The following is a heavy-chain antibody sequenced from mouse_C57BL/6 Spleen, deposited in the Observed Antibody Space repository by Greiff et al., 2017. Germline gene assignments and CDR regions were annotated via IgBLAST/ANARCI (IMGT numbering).Heavy chain of an antibody. Sequence: QVQLQQPGTELVKPGASVKLSCKASGYTFTSYWLHWVKQRPGQGLEWIGNINPSNGGTNYNEKFKSKATLTGDKSSSKADMQLSSRTSEDSAGYYCARGPWVYARDYWGQGTSVTVSS. V-gene: IGHV1-53*01. D-gene: IGHD4-1*01. J-gene: IGHJ4*01. CDR1: GYTFTSYW. CDR2: INPSNGGT. CDR3: ARGPWVYARDY.